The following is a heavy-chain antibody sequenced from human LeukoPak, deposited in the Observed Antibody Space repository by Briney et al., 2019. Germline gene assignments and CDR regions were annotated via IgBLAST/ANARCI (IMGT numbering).Heavy chain of an antibody. V-gene: IGHV3-74*01. J-gene: IGHJ4*02. D-gene: IGHD6-19*01. CDR2: INSDGSST. Sequence: GGSLRLSCAASGFTFSSYWMHWVRQAPGKGLVWVSRINSDGSSTSYADSVKGRFTISRDNAKNTLYLQMNSLRAEDTALYYCAKAATPTPRYSSGWYYFDYWGQGTLVTVSS. CDR1: GFTFSSYW. CDR3: AKAATPTPRYSSGWYYFDY.